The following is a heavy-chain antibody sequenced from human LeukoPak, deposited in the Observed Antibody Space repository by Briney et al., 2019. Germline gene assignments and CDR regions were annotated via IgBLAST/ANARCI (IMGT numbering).Heavy chain of an antibody. D-gene: IGHD6-13*01. V-gene: IGHV3-48*01. Sequence: GGSLRLSCAASGFTFSSYSMNWVRQAPGKGLEWVSYISSSSTIYYADSVKGRFTISRDNAKNSLYLQMNSLRAEDTAVYYCARGLGIAAAKGFDYWGQGTLVTVSS. CDR3: ARGLGIAAAKGFDY. J-gene: IGHJ4*02. CDR2: ISSSSTI. CDR1: GFTFSSYS.